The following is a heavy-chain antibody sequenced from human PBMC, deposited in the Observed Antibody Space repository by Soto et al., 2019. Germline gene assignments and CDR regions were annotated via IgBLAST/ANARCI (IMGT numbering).Heavy chain of an antibody. CDR1: GYSISSGYY. CDR3: ARAYTAMASRAAGDGFDY. Sequence: SETLSLTCAVSGYSISSGYYWGWIRQPPGKGLEWIGSIYHSGSTYYNPSLKSRVTISVDTSKNQFSLKLSSVTAADTAVYYCARAYTAMASRAAGDGFDYWGQGTLVTVSS. J-gene: IGHJ4*02. D-gene: IGHD5-18*01. V-gene: IGHV4-38-2*01. CDR2: IYHSGST.